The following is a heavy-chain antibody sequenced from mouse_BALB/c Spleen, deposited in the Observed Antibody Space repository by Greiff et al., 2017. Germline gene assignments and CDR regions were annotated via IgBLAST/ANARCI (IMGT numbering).Heavy chain of an antibody. Sequence: EVQLVESGAELVKPGASVKLSCTASGFNIKDTYMHWVKQRPEQGLEWIGRIDPANGNTKYDPKFQGKATITADTSSNTAYLQLSSLTSEDTAVYYCATAFAYWGQGTLVTVSA. J-gene: IGHJ3*01. V-gene: IGHV14-3*02. CDR2: IDPANGNT. CDR1: GFNIKDTY. CDR3: ATAFAY.